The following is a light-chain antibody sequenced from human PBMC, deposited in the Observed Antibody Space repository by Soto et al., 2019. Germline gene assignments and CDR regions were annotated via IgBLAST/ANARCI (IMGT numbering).Light chain of an antibody. CDR2: ECS. J-gene: IGLJ1*01. Sequence: HSALTQPASVSGSPVQSITIACTGTSSDVGSYNLVSWYQQHPGNAPKLIIYECSKRPSGVSNRFSGSKSGNTASLTISGLQAEAEADYYCCSSSGSSNHVFGTWTKRTVL. CDR3: CSSSGSSNHV. V-gene: IGLV2-23*01. CDR1: SSDVGSYNL.